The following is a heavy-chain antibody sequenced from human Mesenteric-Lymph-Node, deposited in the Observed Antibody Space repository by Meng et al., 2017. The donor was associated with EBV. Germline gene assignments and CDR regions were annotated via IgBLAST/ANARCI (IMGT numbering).Heavy chain of an antibody. V-gene: IGHV4-39*07. D-gene: IGHD1-26*01. CDR2: AYQSGDT. J-gene: IGHJ4*02. Sequence: QPQLQESGPGQGKPSDTLSLTCTVSGGSISSSSEYWGWIRQPPGKGLEWIGNAYQSGDTNYNPSLKSRVTISLDMSKNEFYLKLSSVSAADTAVYYCALIIVGATHFDYWGQGTLVTVSS. CDR3: ALIIVGATHFDY. CDR1: GGSISSSSEY.